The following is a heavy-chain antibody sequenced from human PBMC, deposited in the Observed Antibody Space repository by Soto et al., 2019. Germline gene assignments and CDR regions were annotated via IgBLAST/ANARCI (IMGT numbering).Heavy chain of an antibody. CDR2: INPSSGGT. CDR3: ARAAAGTDDDAFDI. V-gene: IGHV1-2*04. J-gene: IGHJ3*02. D-gene: IGHD6-13*01. Sequence: GASVKVSCKASGYTFTGYYMHWVRQAPGQGLEWMGWINPSSGGTNYAQKFQGWVTMTRDTSISTAYMELSRLRSDDTAVYYCARAAAGTDDDAFDIWGQGTMVTVS. CDR1: GYTFTGYY.